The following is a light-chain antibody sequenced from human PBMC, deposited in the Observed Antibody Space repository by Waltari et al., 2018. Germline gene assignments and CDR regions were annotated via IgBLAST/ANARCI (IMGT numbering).Light chain of an antibody. V-gene: IGLV3-25*03. Sequence: SYELTQPPSVSVSPGQPATITCSGDALPKQYAFWYQQKPGQAPVLVTYTYTERPSGIPDRFSGSTSGTTVTLTSSGVQAEDEADYYCQSADSTSTHVVFGGGTKLTVL. CDR3: QSADSTSTHVV. CDR2: TYT. J-gene: IGLJ2*01. CDR1: ALPKQY.